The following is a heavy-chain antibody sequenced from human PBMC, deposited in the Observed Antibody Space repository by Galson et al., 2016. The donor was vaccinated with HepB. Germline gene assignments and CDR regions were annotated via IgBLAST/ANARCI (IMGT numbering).Heavy chain of an antibody. CDR2: VWYDGSDK. V-gene: IGHV3-33*01. CDR1: GFTFSTFD. CDR3: ARGFYEKYYDSTGHFNKWFDP. Sequence: SLRLSCAASGFTFSTFDMNWVRQAPGKGLEWVAVVWYDGSDKYYVDSVKGRFTISRDNAKNSLYLQLNSLRDEDTAVYYCARGFYEKYYDSTGHFNKWFDPWGQGTLVTVAS. D-gene: IGHD3-22*01. J-gene: IGHJ5*02.